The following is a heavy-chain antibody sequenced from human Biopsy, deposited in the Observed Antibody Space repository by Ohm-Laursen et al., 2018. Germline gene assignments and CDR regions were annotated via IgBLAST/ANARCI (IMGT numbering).Heavy chain of an antibody. CDR3: ALGGGSYVNFDY. CDR1: GGSLSNYY. J-gene: IGHJ4*02. Sequence: TLSLTCSVSGGSLSNYYWSWIRQPAGKGLEWIGRIYTSGSSNKNPSLMSRVTMSVDTSKNQFSLRLSSVTAADTAVYYCALGGGSYVNFDYWGQGTLVTVSS. V-gene: IGHV4-4*07. CDR2: IYTSGSS. D-gene: IGHD1-26*01.